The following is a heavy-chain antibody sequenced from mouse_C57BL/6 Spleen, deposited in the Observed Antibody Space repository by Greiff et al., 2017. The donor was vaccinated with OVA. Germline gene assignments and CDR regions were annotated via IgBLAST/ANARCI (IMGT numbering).Heavy chain of an antibody. V-gene: IGHV1-54*01. J-gene: IGHJ3*01. CDR3: ASGGSRFAY. CDR1: GYAFTNYL. CDR2: INPGSGGT. Sequence: QVQLKQSGAELVRPGTSVKVSCKASGYAFTNYLIEWVKQRPGQGLEWIGVINPGSGGTNYNEKFKGKATLTADKSSSTAYMQLSSLTSEDSAVYFCASGGSRFAYWGQGTLVTVSA.